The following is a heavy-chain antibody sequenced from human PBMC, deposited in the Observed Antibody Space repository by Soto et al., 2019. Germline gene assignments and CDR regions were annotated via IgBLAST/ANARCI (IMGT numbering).Heavy chain of an antibody. D-gene: IGHD2-2*01. Sequence: EVQLLESGGGLIQPGGSLRLSCSASIFTIDSYAMSWVRQAPGKGLEWVSSISGSGSSTYYADSVKGRVTISKDNSRNRLFLQMHSLRAGDTAVYYCAISTRWGYYGMDVWGQGTTVTVSS. V-gene: IGHV3-23*01. CDR1: IFTIDSYA. CDR2: ISGSGSST. CDR3: AISTRWGYYGMDV. J-gene: IGHJ6*02.